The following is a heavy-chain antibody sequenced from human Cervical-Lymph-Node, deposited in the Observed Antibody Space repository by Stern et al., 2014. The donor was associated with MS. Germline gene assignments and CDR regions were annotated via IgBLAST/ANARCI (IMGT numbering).Heavy chain of an antibody. CDR2: IRSAAYSYAT. CDR3: TTLGTIVLSGMDV. Sequence: EVQLVESGGGLVQPGGSLRLTCAASGSTLSGSAMHWVRQASGKGLEWVGRIRSAAYSYATSYGESVKGRFTISRDDSKNMVYLQMNSLKTEDTAVYYCTTLGTIVLSGMDVWGQGTTVTVSS. J-gene: IGHJ6*02. D-gene: IGHD2-8*01. CDR1: GSTLSGSA. V-gene: IGHV3-73*01.